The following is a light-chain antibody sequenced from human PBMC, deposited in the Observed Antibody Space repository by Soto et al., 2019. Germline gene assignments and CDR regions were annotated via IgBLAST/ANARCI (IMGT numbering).Light chain of an antibody. Sequence: QTVVTQEPSFSVSPGRTVTLTCGLSSGSVSTSYYPSWYQQTPGQAPRTLLYSTNTRSSGVPDRFSGSILGNKAALTITGARADDEADYYCALYMGSGIWVFGGGTKLTVL. CDR2: STN. J-gene: IGLJ3*02. CDR3: ALYMGSGIWV. V-gene: IGLV8-61*01. CDR1: SGSVSTSYY.